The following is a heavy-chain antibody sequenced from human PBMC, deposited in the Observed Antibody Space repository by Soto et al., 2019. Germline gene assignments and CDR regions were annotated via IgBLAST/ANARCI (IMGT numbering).Heavy chain of an antibody. CDR3: ARHTPAISISDH. V-gene: IGHV4-39*01. CDR2: IYYSGST. Sequence: SETLFLTCTVSGGSISSSSYYWGWIRQPPGKGLEWIGSIYYSGSTYYNPSLKSRVTISVDTSKNQFSLKLSSVTAADTAVYYCARHTPAISISDHWGQGTLVTVSS. CDR1: GGSISSSSYY. J-gene: IGHJ4*02. D-gene: IGHD2-15*01.